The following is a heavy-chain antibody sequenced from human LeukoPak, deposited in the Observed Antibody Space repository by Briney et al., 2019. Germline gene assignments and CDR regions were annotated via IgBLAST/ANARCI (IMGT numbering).Heavy chain of an antibody. CDR2: ISGSGGST. D-gene: IGHD1-26*01. V-gene: IGHV3-23*01. J-gene: IGHJ4*02. Sequence: GGSLRLSCAASGFTFSSYAMGWVRQAPGKGLEWVSAISGSGGSTYYADSVKGRFTISRDNSKNTLYLQMNSLRAEDTAVYYCANSRDGLSGSYFYWGQGTLVTVSS. CDR3: ANSRDGLSGSYFY. CDR1: GFTFSSYA.